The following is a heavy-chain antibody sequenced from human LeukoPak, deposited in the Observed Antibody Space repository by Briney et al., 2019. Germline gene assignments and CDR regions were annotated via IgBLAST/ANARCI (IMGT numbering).Heavy chain of an antibody. J-gene: IGHJ3*02. CDR1: GGSISSYY. D-gene: IGHD2-2*01. V-gene: IGHV4-59*01. CDR2: IYYSGST. CDR3: ARDGGYCSSTSCYGI. Sequence: PSETLSLTCTVSGGSISSYYWSWIRQPPGKGLEWIGYIYYSGSTNYNPSLKSRVTISVDTSKNQSSLKLSSVTAADTAVYYCARDGGYCSSTSCYGIWGQGTMVTASS.